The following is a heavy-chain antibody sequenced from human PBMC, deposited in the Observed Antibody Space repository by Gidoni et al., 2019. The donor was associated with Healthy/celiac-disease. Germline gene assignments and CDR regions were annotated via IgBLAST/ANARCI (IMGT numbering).Heavy chain of an antibody. CDR2: ISSSSGYI. J-gene: IGHJ4*02. V-gene: IGHV3-21*01. CDR3: ARDLPVATIGY. Sequence: EVQLVESGGGLVKPGGSLRRSIAASGFTFSSYSMNWVRQAPGKGLQWVSYISSSSGYIYYADSVKGRFTISRDNAKNSLYLQMNSLRAEDTAVYYCARDLPVATIGYWGQGTLVTVSS. CDR1: GFTFSSYS. D-gene: IGHD5-12*01.